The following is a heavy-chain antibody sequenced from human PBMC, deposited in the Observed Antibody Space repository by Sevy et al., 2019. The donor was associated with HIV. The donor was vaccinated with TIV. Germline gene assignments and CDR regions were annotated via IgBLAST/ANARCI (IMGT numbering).Heavy chain of an antibody. CDR2: IYYSGST. D-gene: IGHD3-22*01. V-gene: IGHV4-31*03. J-gene: IGHJ5*02. Sequence: SETLSLTCTVSGDSISSGGYYWSWIRQHPGKGLEWIGYIYYSGSTYYNPSLKSRVTISVDTSKNPFSLKLSSVTAADTAVYYCARGMYYDSRGTFDPWGQGTLVTVSS. CDR1: GDSISSGGYY. CDR3: ARGMYYDSRGTFDP.